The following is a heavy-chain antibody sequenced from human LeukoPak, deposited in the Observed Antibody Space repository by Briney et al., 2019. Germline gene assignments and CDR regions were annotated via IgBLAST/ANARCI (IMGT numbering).Heavy chain of an antibody. D-gene: IGHD6-19*01. J-gene: IGHJ4*02. CDR2: IRGSDGNT. V-gene: IGHV3-23*01. Sequence: GGSLRLSCAASGFTFSSYAMSWVRQAPGKGLEWVSTIRGSDGNTYYAASVKGRFTISRDNSKDTLYLQMNSLRAEDTAVYYCAKAGDSSGWYFVYWGQGTLVTVSS. CDR3: AKAGDSSGWYFVY. CDR1: GFTFSSYA.